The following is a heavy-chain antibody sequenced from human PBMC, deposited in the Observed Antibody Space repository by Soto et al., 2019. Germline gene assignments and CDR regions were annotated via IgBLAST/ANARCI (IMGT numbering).Heavy chain of an antibody. CDR1: GYTFTSYA. CDR3: ARDPLLSYDSRVNYYYGMDV. Sequence: ASVKVSCKASGYTFTSYAMHWVRQAPGQRLEWMGWINAGNGNTKYSQKFQGRVTITRDTSASTAYMELSSLRSEDTAVYYCARDPLLSYDSRVNYYYGMDVWGQGTTVTVSS. V-gene: IGHV1-3*01. J-gene: IGHJ6*02. CDR2: INAGNGNT. D-gene: IGHD3-22*01.